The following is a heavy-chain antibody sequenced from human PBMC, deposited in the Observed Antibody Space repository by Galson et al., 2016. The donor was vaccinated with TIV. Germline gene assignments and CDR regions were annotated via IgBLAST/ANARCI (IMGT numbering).Heavy chain of an antibody. D-gene: IGHD3-22*01. CDR1: GYNFTNYW. Sequence: QSGAEVKKPGESLRISCKGSGYNFTNYWISWVRQMPGKGLEWMGRIDPSDSYTNYSPSFQGHVTISVDKSISTAYLKWSSLKASDTAMYYCARLGYYHDGSGHPYWGQGPLVTVSS. V-gene: IGHV5-10-1*01. J-gene: IGHJ4*02. CDR3: ARLGYYHDGSGHPY. CDR2: IDPSDSYT.